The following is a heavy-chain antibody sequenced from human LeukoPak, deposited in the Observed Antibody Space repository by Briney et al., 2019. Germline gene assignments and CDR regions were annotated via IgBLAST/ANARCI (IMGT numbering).Heavy chain of an antibody. D-gene: IGHD2-15*01. J-gene: IGHJ6*03. Sequence: KPSETLSLTCTVSGASIRTYYWSWIRQPAGKGLEWIGRISTIGSTNYNPSLNSRVTISIDTSKNQFSLKLSSVTAADTAVYYCARDGCGGSCFHYYYYYMDVWGKGTTVTISS. V-gene: IGHV4-4*07. CDR3: ARDGCGGSCFHYYYYYMDV. CDR2: ISTIGST. CDR1: GASIRTYY.